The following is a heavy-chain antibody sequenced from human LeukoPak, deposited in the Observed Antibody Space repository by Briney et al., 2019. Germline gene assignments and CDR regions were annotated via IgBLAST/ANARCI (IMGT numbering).Heavy chain of an antibody. V-gene: IGHV4-34*01. Sequence: SETLSLTCAVYGGSFSGYYWSWIRQPPGKGLEWIGEINHSGSTNYNPSLKSRVTISVDTSKNQFSLKLSSVTAADTAVYYCARGGVAAAGDLDYWGQGTLVTVSS. J-gene: IGHJ4*02. CDR1: GGSFSGYY. D-gene: IGHD6-13*01. CDR2: INHSGST. CDR3: ARGGVAAAGDLDY.